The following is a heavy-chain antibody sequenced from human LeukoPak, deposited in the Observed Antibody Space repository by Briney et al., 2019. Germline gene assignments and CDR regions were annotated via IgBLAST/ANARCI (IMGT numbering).Heavy chain of an antibody. Sequence: SVKVSCKASGATFSSYAISWVRQAPGQGLEWMGRIIPIFGTANYAQKFQGRVTITADESTSTAYMELSSLRSEDTAVYYCAVPALGTYCSGGSCRYPTLGYYYMDVWGKGTTVTISS. V-gene: IGHV1-69*13. D-gene: IGHD2-15*01. CDR1: GATFSSYA. J-gene: IGHJ6*03. CDR2: IIPIFGTA. CDR3: AVPALGTYCSGGSCRYPTLGYYYMDV.